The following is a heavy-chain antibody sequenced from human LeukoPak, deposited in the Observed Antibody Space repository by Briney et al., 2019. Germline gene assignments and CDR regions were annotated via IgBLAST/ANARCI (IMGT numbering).Heavy chain of an antibody. V-gene: IGHV3-33*06. J-gene: IGHJ4*02. D-gene: IGHD2-15*01. Sequence: PGGSLRLSCAASGFTFSSYGMHWVRQAPGKGVEWLAVIWYDGSNKYYADSVKGRFTISRDNSKNTLYLQMNSLRAEDTAVYYCAKDTVVVVAATTLFDYWGQGTLVTVSS. CDR2: IWYDGSNK. CDR1: GFTFSSYG. CDR3: AKDTVVVVAATTLFDY.